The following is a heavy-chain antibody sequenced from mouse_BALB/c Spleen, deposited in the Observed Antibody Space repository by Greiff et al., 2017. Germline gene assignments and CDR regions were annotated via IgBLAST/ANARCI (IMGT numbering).Heavy chain of an antibody. Sequence: EVKLVESGPGLVKPSQSLSLTCTVTGYSITSDYAWNWIRQFPGNKLEWMGYISYSGSTSYNPSLKSRISITRDTSKNQFFLQLNSVTTEDTATYYCASPRFDYWGQGTTLTVSS. CDR3: ASPRFDY. CDR1: GYSITSDYA. V-gene: IGHV3-2*02. J-gene: IGHJ2*01. CDR2: ISYSGST.